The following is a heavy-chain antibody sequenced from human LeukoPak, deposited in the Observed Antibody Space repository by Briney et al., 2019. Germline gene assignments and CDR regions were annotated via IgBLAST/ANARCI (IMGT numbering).Heavy chain of an antibody. J-gene: IGHJ6*02. CDR1: GFTFSSYG. Sequence: GGSLRLSCAASGFTFSSYGMSWVRQAPGKGLEWVSAIGGRDGSTYYADSVKGRFTISGDNSKNTLYVQMNSLRAEDTAVYYCAKDSARYYYDSSGYYDPRGDYYYGMDVWGQGTTVTVSS. CDR2: IGGRDGST. D-gene: IGHD3-22*01. V-gene: IGHV3-23*01. CDR3: AKDSARYYYDSSGYYDPRGDYYYGMDV.